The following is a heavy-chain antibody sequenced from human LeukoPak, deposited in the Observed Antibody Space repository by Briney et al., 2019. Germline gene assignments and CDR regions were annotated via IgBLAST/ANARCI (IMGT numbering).Heavy chain of an antibody. D-gene: IGHD6-6*01. Sequence: SETLSLTCTVSGDSISSSSYYWGWIRQPPGKGLEWIGSIYYSGSTYYNPSLKSRVTISVDTSKNQFSLKLSSVTAADTAVYYCAGGRTYSSSSDYWGQGTLVTVSS. J-gene: IGHJ4*02. CDR1: GDSISSSSYY. CDR2: IYYSGST. V-gene: IGHV4-39*07. CDR3: AGGRTYSSSSDY.